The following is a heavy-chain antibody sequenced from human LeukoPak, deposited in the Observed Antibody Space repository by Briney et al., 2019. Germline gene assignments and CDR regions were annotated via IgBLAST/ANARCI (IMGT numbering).Heavy chain of an antibody. V-gene: IGHV4-4*07. Sequence: SETLSLTCTVSGGSISSYYWSWIRQPAGKGLEWIGRIYTSGSINYNPSLKSRVTMSVDTSKNQFSLKLSSVTAADTAVYYCARDPWVDGSGWGWAFDIWGQGTMVTVSS. J-gene: IGHJ3*02. CDR2: IYTSGSI. CDR3: ARDPWVDGSGWGWAFDI. D-gene: IGHD6-19*01. CDR1: GGSISSYY.